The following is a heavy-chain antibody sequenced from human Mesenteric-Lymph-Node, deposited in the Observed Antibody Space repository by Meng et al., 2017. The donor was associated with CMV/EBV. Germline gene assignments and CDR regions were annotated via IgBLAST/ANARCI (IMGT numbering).Heavy chain of an antibody. V-gene: IGHV3-33*06. CDR1: GFTFSSYG. CDR3: AKDRNWNYYGMDV. Sequence: GESLKISCAASGFTFSSYGMHWVRQAPGKGLEWVAVIWYDGSNKYYADSVKGRFTISRDNSKNTLYLQMNSLRAEDTAVYYCAKDRNWNYYGMDVWGQGTTVTVSS. D-gene: IGHD1-20*01. CDR2: IWYDGSNK. J-gene: IGHJ6*02.